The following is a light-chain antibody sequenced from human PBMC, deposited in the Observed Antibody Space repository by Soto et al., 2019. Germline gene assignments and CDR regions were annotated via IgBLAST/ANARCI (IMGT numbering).Light chain of an antibody. J-gene: IGLJ1*01. CDR3: AAWDDSLSGHYV. CDR1: SSNIGSNY. V-gene: IGLV1-47*01. Sequence: QSVLTQPPSASGTPGQGVTISCSGSSSNIGSNYVYWYQQRPGTAPKLLIYRNNQRPSGGPDRFSGSKSGTSASLAISGLRSEDEADYYCAAWDDSLSGHYVFGTGTKVTVL. CDR2: RNN.